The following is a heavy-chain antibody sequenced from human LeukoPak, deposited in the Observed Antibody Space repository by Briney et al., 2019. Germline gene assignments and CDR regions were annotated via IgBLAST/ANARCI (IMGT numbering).Heavy chain of an antibody. Sequence: GSLRLSCAASGFTVSSNYMSLVRQAPGKGLEWVSVIYSGGSTNYVDSVKGRFISSRDNAKNTLYLQMNSLRAEDTAVYYCAKEGLLWFGEGNWFDPWGQGTQVTVSS. J-gene: IGHJ5*02. CDR3: AKEGLLWFGEGNWFDP. CDR1: GFTVSSNY. CDR2: IYSGGST. D-gene: IGHD3-10*01. V-gene: IGHV3-53*01.